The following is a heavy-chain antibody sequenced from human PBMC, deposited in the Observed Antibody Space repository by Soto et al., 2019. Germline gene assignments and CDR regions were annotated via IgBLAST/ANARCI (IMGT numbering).Heavy chain of an antibody. CDR2: ISPYNDYT. J-gene: IGHJ6*02. D-gene: IGHD3-16*01. CDR1: GYTFIRYG. Sequence: QVQLVQSAAEVKKPGASVKVSCKASGYTFIRYGITWVRQAPGQGLEWVGWISPYNDYTEYAQKFHGRVTMTTDTSTRTVNMALSTLRSDDTAVYYCARGGYYDNVCKKLNYHGLDVWCQGTTVPVSS. V-gene: IGHV1-18*01. CDR3: ARGGYYDNVCKKLNYHGLDV.